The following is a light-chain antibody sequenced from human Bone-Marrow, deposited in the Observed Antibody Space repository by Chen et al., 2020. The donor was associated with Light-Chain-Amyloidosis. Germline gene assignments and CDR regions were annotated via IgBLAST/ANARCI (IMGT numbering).Light chain of an antibody. Sequence: QSALTQPASVSGSPGPAITIPWNGTSSDVGSYNLVSWYPQHPGKAPKLMIYEGSKRPSGVSNRFSGSKSGNTASLTISGLQAEDEADYYCCSYAGSSTYVFGTGTKVTVL. CDR2: EGS. CDR3: CSYAGSSTYV. V-gene: IGLV2-23*01. CDR1: SSDVGSYNL. J-gene: IGLJ1*01.